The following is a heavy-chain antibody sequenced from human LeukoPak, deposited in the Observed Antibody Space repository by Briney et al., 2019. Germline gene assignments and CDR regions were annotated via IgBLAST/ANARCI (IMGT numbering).Heavy chain of an antibody. Sequence: PGGSLRLFCAASGFTFSSYGMHWVRQAPGKGLEWVAVIWYDGSNKYYADSVKGRFTISRDNSKNTLYLQMNSLRAEDTAVYYCVACRDNSCYSETFGFWGQGTTVIVSS. CDR1: GFTFSSYG. J-gene: IGHJ3*01. CDR2: IWYDGSNK. CDR3: VACRDNSCYSETFGF. V-gene: IGHV3-33*01. D-gene: IGHD2-15*01.